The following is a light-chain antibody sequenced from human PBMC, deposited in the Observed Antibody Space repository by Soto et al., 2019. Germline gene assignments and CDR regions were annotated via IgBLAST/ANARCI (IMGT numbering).Light chain of an antibody. Sequence: DIQMTQSPSTLSGSVGDRVTITFRASQTISSWLAWYQQKPGKAPKLLIYKASTLKSGVPSRFSGSGSGTEFTLTISSLQPDDFATYYCHQTYSNPWTFAQGTKVDIK. CDR2: KAS. J-gene: IGKJ1*01. CDR1: QTISSW. CDR3: HQTYSNPWT. V-gene: IGKV1-5*03.